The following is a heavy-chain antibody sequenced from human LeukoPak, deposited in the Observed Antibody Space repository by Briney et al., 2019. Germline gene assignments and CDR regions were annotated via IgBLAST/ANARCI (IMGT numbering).Heavy chain of an antibody. D-gene: IGHD2-2*02. CDR2: INPSSGGT. CDR1: GYTFTGYY. CDR3: ARGEYQLLYEGDAFDI. Sequence: ASVKVSCKASGYTFTGYYMHWVRQAPGQGLEWMGWINPSSGGTNYAQKFQGRVTMTRDTSISTAYMELSRPRSDDTAVYYCARGEYQLLYEGDAFDIWGQGTMVTVSS. V-gene: IGHV1-2*02. J-gene: IGHJ3*02.